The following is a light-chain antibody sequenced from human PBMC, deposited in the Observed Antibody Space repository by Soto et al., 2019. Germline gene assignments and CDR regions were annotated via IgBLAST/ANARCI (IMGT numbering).Light chain of an antibody. CDR2: AAS. V-gene: IGKV1-17*01. CDR1: QGIRND. J-gene: IGKJ1*01. CDR3: QQYNSYSPA. Sequence: DIQMTQSPSSLSASVGYRVTITCRASQGIRNDLGWYQQKQGKAPKRLIYAASSLQSGVPSRFSGSGYGTEFNLTISSLQPDDFATYDCQQYNSYSPAFGQGTKVDIK.